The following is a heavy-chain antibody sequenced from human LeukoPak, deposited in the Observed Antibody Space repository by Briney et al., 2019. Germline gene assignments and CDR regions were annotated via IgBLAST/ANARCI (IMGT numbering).Heavy chain of an antibody. Sequence: ASVKVSCKASGYTFTTYNINWVRQAPGQGLEWMGWISGYNGNTNYAQKLQGRVTMTTDTSTSTAYMELRSLRSEDTAVYYCARRAVGNSYYSYMDVWGKGTTVTVSS. CDR3: ARRAVGNSYYSYMDV. CDR2: ISGYNGNT. J-gene: IGHJ6*03. D-gene: IGHD6-19*01. V-gene: IGHV1-18*01. CDR1: GYTFTTYN.